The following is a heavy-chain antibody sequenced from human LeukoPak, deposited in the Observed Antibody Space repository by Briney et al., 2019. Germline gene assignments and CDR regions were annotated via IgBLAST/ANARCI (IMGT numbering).Heavy chain of an antibody. D-gene: IGHD5/OR15-5a*01. Sequence: PSETLSLTCTVSGGSISSSSYYWGWIRQPPGKGLEWIGSIYYSGSTYYNPSLKSRVTISVDTSKNQFSLKLSSVTAADTAVYYCARVGLLRAFDIWGQGTMVTVSS. CDR3: ARVGLLRAFDI. J-gene: IGHJ3*02. CDR2: IYYSGST. CDR1: GGSISSSSYY. V-gene: IGHV4-39*07.